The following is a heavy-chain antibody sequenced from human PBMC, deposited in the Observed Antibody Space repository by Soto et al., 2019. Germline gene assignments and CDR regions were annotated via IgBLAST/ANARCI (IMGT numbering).Heavy chain of an antibody. CDR3: AIRRYCSSTSCHKTRVYGMDV. J-gene: IGHJ6*02. V-gene: IGHV4-34*01. CDR1: GGSFSGYY. D-gene: IGHD2-2*01. Sequence: PSETLSLTCAVYGGSFSGYYWSWIRQPPGKGLEWIGEINHSGSTNYNPSLKSRVTISVDTSKNQFSLKLSSVTAADTAVYYCAIRRYCSSTSCHKTRVYGMDVWGQGTTVTVSS. CDR2: INHSGST.